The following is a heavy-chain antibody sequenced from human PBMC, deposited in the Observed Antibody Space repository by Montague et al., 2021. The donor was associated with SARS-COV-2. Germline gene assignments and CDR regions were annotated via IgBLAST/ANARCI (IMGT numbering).Heavy chain of an antibody. D-gene: IGHD3-10*01. Sequence: TLSLTCTVSGATITSGRYYWTWIRQHPGKGLEYIGNIYYNGSTYYNPSLKSRLTMSVDMSKNQFSLKLRSVTAGDTAMYFCARWAALIYYYGLDVWGRGTTVTVSS. CDR2: IYYNGST. CDR3: ARWAALIYYYGLDV. CDR1: GATITSGRYY. V-gene: IGHV4-31*03. J-gene: IGHJ6*02.